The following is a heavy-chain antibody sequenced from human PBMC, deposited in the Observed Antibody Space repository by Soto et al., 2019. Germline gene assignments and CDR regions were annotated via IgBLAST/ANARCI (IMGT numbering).Heavy chain of an antibody. Sequence: EVQLLESGGGLVQPGGSLRLSCAASGSTFSSYAMSWVRQAPGKGLEWVSAISGTGGGTYYAVSVQGRFTISRDNSKNTLYLQMNSLTAEDTAVYYCAREPTYYYGSGTGNWFDPWGQGTLVTVSS. CDR3: AREPTYYYGSGTGNWFDP. CDR2: ISGTGGGT. V-gene: IGHV3-23*01. J-gene: IGHJ5*02. CDR1: GSTFSSYA. D-gene: IGHD3-10*01.